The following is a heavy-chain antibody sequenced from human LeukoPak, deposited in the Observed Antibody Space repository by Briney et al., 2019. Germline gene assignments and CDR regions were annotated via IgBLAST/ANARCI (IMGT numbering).Heavy chain of an antibody. CDR3: ARRYYYGSGRWDTFDY. V-gene: IGHV5-51*01. D-gene: IGHD3-10*01. Sequence: GESLKISCKGSGYSFSNNWIGWVRQMPGKGLEWMEIIYPDDSETRYSPYFQGQVTISADKSINTAYLQWSSLKASDSALYYCARRYYYGSGRWDTFDYWGQGTLVTVST. J-gene: IGHJ4*02. CDR2: IYPDDSET. CDR1: GYSFSNNW.